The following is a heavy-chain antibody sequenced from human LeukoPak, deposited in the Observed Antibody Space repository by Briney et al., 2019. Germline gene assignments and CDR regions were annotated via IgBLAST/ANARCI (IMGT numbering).Heavy chain of an antibody. V-gene: IGHV3-23*01. J-gene: IGHJ4*02. CDR1: GFTFRSYA. CDR2: ISASGDST. Sequence: GGSLRLSCAASGFTFRSYAMTWVRQAPGKGLEWVSGISASGDSTNYADSVKGRFTISRDNAKNSLYLQMDSLRAEDTAVYYCARDGNDGFDYWGQGTLVTVSS. CDR3: ARDGNDGFDY. D-gene: IGHD1-14*01.